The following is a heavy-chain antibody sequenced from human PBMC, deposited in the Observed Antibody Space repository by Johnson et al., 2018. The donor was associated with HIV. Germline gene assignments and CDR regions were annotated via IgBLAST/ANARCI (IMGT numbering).Heavy chain of an antibody. Sequence: QMLLVESGGGVVQPGRSQRLSCVASGFTFSNYDMDWVRQAPGKGLEWVVSISYDGSNKYYADSVKGRFTISRDNSNNTLDLQMNSLRTEDTGVYYCAKAFCPGCDAFEIWGQGTLVTVSS. V-gene: IGHV3-30*18. CDR2: ISYDGSNK. CDR3: AKAFCPGCDAFEI. D-gene: IGHD3-3*02. CDR1: GFTFSNYD. J-gene: IGHJ3*02.